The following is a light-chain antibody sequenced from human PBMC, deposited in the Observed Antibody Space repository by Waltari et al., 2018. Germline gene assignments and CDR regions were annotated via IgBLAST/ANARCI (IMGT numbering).Light chain of an antibody. J-gene: IGKJ4*01. V-gene: IGKV1-39*01. CDR1: QSSSNH. CDR3: QHSDAIPIT. Sequence: DIQMTQSPSSLSASVGDRVTITCRASQSSSNHLNWYQQKPGKVPKLLIYAASTLQSGVPSRFRGSGSGTDFTLTVSSLQPEDFATYFCQHSDAIPITFGGGTKVEIK. CDR2: AAS.